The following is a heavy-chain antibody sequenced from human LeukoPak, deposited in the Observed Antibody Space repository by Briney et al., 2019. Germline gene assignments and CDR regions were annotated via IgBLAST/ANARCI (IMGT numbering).Heavy chain of an antibody. CDR2: ISWNSNNI. Sequence: GGSLRLSCAASGFTFDDYAMFWVRHAPGMGLEWVSGISWNSNNIGYAASVKGRFTISRDNAKNSLYLQMNSLRAEDTAFYYCARGNRDSSGFYYYYGMDVWGQGTTVTVSS. V-gene: IGHV3-9*01. J-gene: IGHJ6*02. D-gene: IGHD6-19*01. CDR3: ARGNRDSSGFYYYYGMDV. CDR1: GFTFDDYA.